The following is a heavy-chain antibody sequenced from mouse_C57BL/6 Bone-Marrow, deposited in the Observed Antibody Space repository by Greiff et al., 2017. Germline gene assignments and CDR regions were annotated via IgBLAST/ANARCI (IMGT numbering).Heavy chain of an antibody. CDR3: ARSSSLWAWFAY. V-gene: IGHV1-63*01. Sequence: VQLQQSGAELVRPGTSVKISCKASGYTFTNYWIGWAKQRPGHGLEWIGDIYPGGGYTNYNEKFKGKATLTADKSSSTAYMQFSSLTSEDSAIYYCARSSSLWAWFAYWGQGTLVTVSA. CDR1: GYTFTNYW. D-gene: IGHD1-1*02. CDR2: IYPGGGYT. J-gene: IGHJ3*01.